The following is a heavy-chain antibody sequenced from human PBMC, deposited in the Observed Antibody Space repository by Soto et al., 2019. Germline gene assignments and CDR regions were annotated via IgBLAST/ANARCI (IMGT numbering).Heavy chain of an antibody. Sequence: ASVKVSCKASGYTFTSYAMHWVRQAPGQRLEWMGRINAGNGNTKYSQKFQGRVTITRDTSASTAYMELSSLRSEDTAVYYCARDPGYSYDYYWGQGTLVNVSS. CDR2: INAGNGNT. CDR3: ARDPGYSYDYY. CDR1: GYTFTSYA. D-gene: IGHD5-18*01. J-gene: IGHJ4*02. V-gene: IGHV1-3*01.